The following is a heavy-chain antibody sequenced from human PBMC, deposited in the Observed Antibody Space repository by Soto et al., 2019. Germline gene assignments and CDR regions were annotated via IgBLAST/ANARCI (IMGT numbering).Heavy chain of an antibody. CDR3: ARDGIGETVFRGYLDY. CDR1: GGIFHGYG. CDR2: IRFDGSNE. Sequence: QEQLVESGGGVVQPGTSLRLSCAVPGGIFHGYGMHWVRQAPGKGLEWVAIIRFDGSNEEYADSVKGRFTISRDNSKNTLYLQMNTLGAEDTAVYYSARDGIGETVFRGYLDYWGRGTVVTVSS. V-gene: IGHV3-33*01. D-gene: IGHD2-21*01. J-gene: IGHJ4*02.